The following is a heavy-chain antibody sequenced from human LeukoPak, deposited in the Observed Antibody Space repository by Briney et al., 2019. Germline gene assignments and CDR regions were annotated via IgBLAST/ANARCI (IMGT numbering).Heavy chain of an antibody. CDR1: GGSISSSPYY. CDR2: IYYSGST. D-gene: IGHD6-13*01. CDR3: ASSWYSTYYFDY. V-gene: IGHV4-39*01. Sequence: SETLSLTCTVSGGSISSSPYYWGWIRQPPGKGLEWIGSIYYSGSTYYNPSLKSRVTVSVDTSKSQFSLKLSSVTAADTAVYYCASSWYSTYYFDYWGQGTLVAVSS. J-gene: IGHJ4*02.